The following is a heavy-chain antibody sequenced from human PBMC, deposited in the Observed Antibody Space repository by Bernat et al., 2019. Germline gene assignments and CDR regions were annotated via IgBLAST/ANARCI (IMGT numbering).Heavy chain of an antibody. J-gene: IGHJ4*02. D-gene: IGHD2-15*01. Sequence: QVQLVQSGAEVKKPGASVKVSCKASGYTFTSYAMHWVRQAPGQRLEWMGWINAGNGNTKYSQKFQGRVTITRDTSASTAYMELSSLRSEDTAVYYCAREWGGSLDYFDYWGQGTLVTVSS. V-gene: IGHV1-3*01. CDR1: GYTFTSYA. CDR3: AREWGGSLDYFDY. CDR2: INAGNGNT.